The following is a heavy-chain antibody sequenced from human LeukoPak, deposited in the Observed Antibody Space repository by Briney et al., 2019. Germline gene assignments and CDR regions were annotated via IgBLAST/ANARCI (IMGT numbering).Heavy chain of an antibody. J-gene: IGHJ4*02. V-gene: IGHV1-46*01. CDR2: INPSGGSI. Sequence: ASVKVSCKASGYTFTSYYMHWVRQAPGQGLEWMGIINPSGGSISYAQKLQGRVTMTRDTSTSTVYMELSSLRSEDTAVYYCARDSSVVTFDYWGQGTLVTVSS. CDR3: ARDSSVVTFDY. CDR1: GYTFTSYY. D-gene: IGHD4-23*01.